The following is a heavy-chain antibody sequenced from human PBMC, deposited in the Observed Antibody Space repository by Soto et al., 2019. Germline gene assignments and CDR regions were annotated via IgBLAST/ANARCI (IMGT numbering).Heavy chain of an antibody. Sequence: GESLKISCKGSGYSFTSYWIGWVRQMPGKGLEWMGIIYPGDSDTRYSPSFQGQVTISADKSISTAYLQWSSLKASDTAVYYCARLYDYYDSSGDAFDIWGQGTMVTVSS. V-gene: IGHV5-51*01. CDR1: GYSFTSYW. D-gene: IGHD3-22*01. CDR2: IYPGDSDT. J-gene: IGHJ3*02. CDR3: ARLYDYYDSSGDAFDI.